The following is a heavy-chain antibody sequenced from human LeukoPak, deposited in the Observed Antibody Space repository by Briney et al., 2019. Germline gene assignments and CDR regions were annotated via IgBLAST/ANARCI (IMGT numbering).Heavy chain of an antibody. CDR1: GYTFTGYY. V-gene: IGHV1-2*02. Sequence: ASVKVSCKASGYTFTGYYMHWVRQAPGQGLEWMGWINPNSGGTNYAQKFQGRVTMTRDTSISTAYMEVSRLRSDDTAVYYCAREGSGWYGNFDYWGQGTLVTVSS. CDR3: AREGSGWYGNFDY. J-gene: IGHJ4*02. D-gene: IGHD6-19*01. CDR2: INPNSGGT.